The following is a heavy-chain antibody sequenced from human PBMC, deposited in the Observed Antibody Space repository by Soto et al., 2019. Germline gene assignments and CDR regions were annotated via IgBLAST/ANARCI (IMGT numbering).Heavy chain of an antibody. Sequence: GGSLRLSCAASGFTFSSYAMSWVRQAPGKGLEWVSAISGSGGSTYYADSVKGRFTISRDNSKNTLYPQMNSLRAEDTAVYYCAKDGYDYGDLEAFDYWGQGTLVTVSS. CDR2: ISGSGGST. V-gene: IGHV3-23*01. CDR1: GFTFSSYA. J-gene: IGHJ4*02. D-gene: IGHD4-17*01. CDR3: AKDGYDYGDLEAFDY.